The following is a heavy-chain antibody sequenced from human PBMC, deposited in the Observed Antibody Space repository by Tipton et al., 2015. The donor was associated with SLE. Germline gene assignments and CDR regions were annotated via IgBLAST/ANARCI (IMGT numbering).Heavy chain of an antibody. CDR2: IKSKTDGGTT. V-gene: IGHV3-15*01. Sequence: SLRLSCAASGFTFSNAWMSWVRQAPGKGLEWVGRIKSKTDGGTTDYAAPVKGRFTISRDDSKNTLYLQMNSLKTEDTAVYYCTTSSSGVGATSYWGQGTLVTVSS. D-gene: IGHD1-26*01. CDR1: GFTFSNAW. J-gene: IGHJ4*02. CDR3: TTSSSGVGATSY.